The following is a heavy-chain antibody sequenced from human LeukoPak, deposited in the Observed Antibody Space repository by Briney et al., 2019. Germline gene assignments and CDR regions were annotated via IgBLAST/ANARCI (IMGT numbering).Heavy chain of an antibody. J-gene: IGHJ4*02. V-gene: IGHV1-69*05. CDR1: GGTFSSYA. CDR3: ARGFSFYSSSSFDY. CDR2: IIPVFGTA. Sequence: SVKVSCKASGGTFSSYAISWVRQAPGQGLEWMGGIIPVFGTANYAQKFQGRVTITTDESTSTAYMELSSLRSEDTAVYYCARGFSFYSSSSFDYWGQGTLVTVSS. D-gene: IGHD6-6*01.